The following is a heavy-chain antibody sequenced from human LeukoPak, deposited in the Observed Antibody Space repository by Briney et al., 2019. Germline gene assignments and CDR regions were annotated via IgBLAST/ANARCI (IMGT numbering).Heavy chain of an antibody. D-gene: IGHD3-3*01. CDR3: ARDVPSYDFWSGYYLSWFDP. V-gene: IGHV4-38-2*02. Sequence: SETLSLTCTVSGYSISSGYYWGWIRQPPGKGLEWIGSIYHSGSTYYNPSLKSRVTISVDTSKNQFSLKLSSVTAADTAVYYCARDVPSYDFWSGYYLSWFDPWGQGTLVTVSS. CDR2: IYHSGST. CDR1: GYSISSGYY. J-gene: IGHJ5*02.